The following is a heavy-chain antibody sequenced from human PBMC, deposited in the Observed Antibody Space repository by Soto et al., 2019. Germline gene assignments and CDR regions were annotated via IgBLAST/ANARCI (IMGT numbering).Heavy chain of an antibody. Sequence: SVKVSCKASGGTFSSYTISWVRQAPGQGLEWMGRIIPILGIANYAQKIQGRVTITADKSTSTAYMELSSLRSEGTAVYYCARDCSSTSCYYYYYMDVWGKGTTVTVSS. CDR1: GGTFSSYT. J-gene: IGHJ6*03. V-gene: IGHV1-69*02. CDR3: ARDCSSTSCYYYYYMDV. D-gene: IGHD2-2*01. CDR2: IIPILGIA.